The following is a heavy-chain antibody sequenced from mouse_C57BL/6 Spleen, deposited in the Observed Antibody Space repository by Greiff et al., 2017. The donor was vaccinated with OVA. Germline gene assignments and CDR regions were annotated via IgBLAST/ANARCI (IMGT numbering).Heavy chain of an antibody. V-gene: IGHV1-76*01. Sequence: QVQLKQSGAELVRPGASVKLSCKASGYTFTDYYINWVKQRPGQGLEWIARIYPGSGNTYYNEKFKGKATLTAEKSSSTAYMQLRSLTSEDSAVYFCSRKPFYSNSGYFDVWGTGTTVTVSS. CDR3: SRKPFYSNSGYFDV. J-gene: IGHJ1*03. D-gene: IGHD2-5*01. CDR1: GYTFTDYY. CDR2: IYPGSGNT.